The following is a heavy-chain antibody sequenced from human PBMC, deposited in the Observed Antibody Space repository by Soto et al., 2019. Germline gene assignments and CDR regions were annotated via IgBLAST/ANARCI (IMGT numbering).Heavy chain of an antibody. CDR2: IYVSGAV. CDR3: ARLRIATNNYKWFDP. CDR1: GATLNSGNYY. Sequence: PSGTLSITCSVSGATLNSGNYYWSWIRQVPGKRLEWIGHIYVSGAVDYNPSLRDRITISQDTSERQFSLNLRLVTAADTAVYYCARLRIATNNYKWFDPWGQGTLVTVSS. V-gene: IGHV4-31*03. J-gene: IGHJ5*02. D-gene: IGHD2-21*01.